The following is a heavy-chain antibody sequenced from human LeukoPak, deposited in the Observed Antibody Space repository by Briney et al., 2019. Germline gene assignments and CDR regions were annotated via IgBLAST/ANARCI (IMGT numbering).Heavy chain of an antibody. J-gene: IGHJ4*02. V-gene: IGHV4-39*02. CDR3: AREYYDILTGYYYFDY. CDR1: GGSISSSSYY. CDR2: IYYSGST. Sequence: SETLSPTCTVSGGSISSSSYYWGWIRQPPGKGLEWIGSIYYSGSTYYNPSLKSRVTISVDTSKNQFSLKLSSVTAADTAAYYCAREYYDILTGYYYFDYWGQGTLVTVSS. D-gene: IGHD3-9*01.